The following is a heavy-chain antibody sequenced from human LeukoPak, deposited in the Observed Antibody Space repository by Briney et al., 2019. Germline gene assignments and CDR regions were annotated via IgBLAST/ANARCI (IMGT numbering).Heavy chain of an antibody. Sequence: ASVKVSCKASGHTFTSYGISWVRQAPGQGLEWMGWISAYNGNTNYAQKLQGRVTMTTDTSTSTAYMELRSLRSDDTAVYYCAYSSSWYGAFDIWGQGTMVTVSS. CDR3: AYSSSWYGAFDI. V-gene: IGHV1-18*01. CDR2: ISAYNGNT. D-gene: IGHD6-13*01. CDR1: GHTFTSYG. J-gene: IGHJ3*02.